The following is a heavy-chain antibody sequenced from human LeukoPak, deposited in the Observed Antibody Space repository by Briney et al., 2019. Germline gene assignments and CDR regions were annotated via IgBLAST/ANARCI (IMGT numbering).Heavy chain of an antibody. CDR1: GFTFSDHY. D-gene: IGHD4-23*01. Sequence: PGGSLRLSCAASGFTFSDHYMDWVRQAPGKGLEWVGRTRKKANSYTTEYAASVKGRFTISRDDSQNSLYLQMNSLKTEDTAVYYCALPPESGGHSGLTDYWGQGTLVTVSS. CDR2: TRKKANSYTT. CDR3: ALPPESGGHSGLTDY. V-gene: IGHV3-72*01. J-gene: IGHJ4*02.